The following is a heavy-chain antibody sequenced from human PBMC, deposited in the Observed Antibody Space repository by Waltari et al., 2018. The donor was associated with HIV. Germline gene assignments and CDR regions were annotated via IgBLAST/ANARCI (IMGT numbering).Heavy chain of an antibody. Sequence: EVQLVQSGAEVKKTGESLKISCKASGYTFTSYWIGWVRQMPGKGLEWRGIIYPGDSETRYSPSFQGQVSISGDKSFNIAYLQWSSLKASDTAVYYCARRRGYDWDYWGQGTLVTVS. V-gene: IGHV5-51*03. D-gene: IGHD5-12*01. CDR2: IYPGDSET. J-gene: IGHJ4*02. CDR1: GYTFTSYW. CDR3: ARRRGYDWDY.